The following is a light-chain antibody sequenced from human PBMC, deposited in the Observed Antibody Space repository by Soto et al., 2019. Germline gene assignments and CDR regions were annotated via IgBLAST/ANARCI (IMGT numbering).Light chain of an antibody. J-gene: IGKJ4*01. V-gene: IGKV3-11*01. CDR1: QYINTR. CDR2: DAS. CDR3: QQRSNWPPVT. Sequence: EIVLIQSPATLSSFPGDRVTLSCRASQYINTRLAWYHHRPCQSRILLIYDASNRATGIPARFSGSGSGTDFTLTISSLEPEDFGVYYCQQRSNWPPVTFGGGTKVE.